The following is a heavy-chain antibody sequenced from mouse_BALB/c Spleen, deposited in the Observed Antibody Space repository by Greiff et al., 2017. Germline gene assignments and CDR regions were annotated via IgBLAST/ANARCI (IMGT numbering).Heavy chain of an antibody. J-gene: IGHJ3*01. V-gene: IGHV2-2*02. CDR1: GFSLTSYG. D-gene: IGHD1-1*01. CDR3: ARNGGVGAWFAY. Sequence: VKLVESGPGLVQPSQSLSITCTVSGFSLTSYGVHWVRQSPGKGLEWLGVIWSGGSTDYNAAFISRLSISKDNSKSQVFFKMNSLQANDTAIYYCARNGGVGAWFAYWGQGTLVTVSA. CDR2: IWSGGST.